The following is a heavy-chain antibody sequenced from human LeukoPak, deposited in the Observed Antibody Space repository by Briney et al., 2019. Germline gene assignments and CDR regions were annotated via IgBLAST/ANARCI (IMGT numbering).Heavy chain of an antibody. V-gene: IGHV4-59*01. CDR1: GGAISGYY. J-gene: IGHJ4*02. Sequence: KPSETLSLTCTVSGGAISGYYWSWIRQPPGKGLEWIGYIYYSGSTNYNPSLKSRVTISVDTSKNQFSLKLSSVTAADTAVYYCCSGSYYFDYWGQGALVTVSS. CDR2: IYYSGST. CDR3: CSGSYYFDY. D-gene: IGHD3-10*02.